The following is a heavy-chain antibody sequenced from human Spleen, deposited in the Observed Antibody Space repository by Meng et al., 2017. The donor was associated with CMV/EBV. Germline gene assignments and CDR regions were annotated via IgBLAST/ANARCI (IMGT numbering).Heavy chain of an antibody. V-gene: IGHV1-18*01. Sequence: ASVKVSCKTSGYTFASYGISWVRQAPGQGLEWMGWVSAYNGNTNYAQKLQGRVTMTTDTSTSTAYMELRSLRSEDTAVYYCARGRGYYYGMDVWGQGTTVTVSS. CDR1: GYTFASYG. CDR3: ARGRGYYYGMDV. CDR2: VSAYNGNT. J-gene: IGHJ6*02.